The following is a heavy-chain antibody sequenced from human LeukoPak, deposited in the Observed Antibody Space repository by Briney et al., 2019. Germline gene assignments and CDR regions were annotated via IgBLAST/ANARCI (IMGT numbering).Heavy chain of an antibody. CDR2: IYYSGST. CDR1: GGSISSGDYY. CDR3: AIGTPTMTFDY. Sequence: SQTLSLTCTVSGGSISSGDYYWSWIRQPPGKGLEWIGYIYYSGSTYYDPSLKSRVTISVDTSKNQFSLKLSSVTAADTAVYYCAIGTPTMTFDYWGQGTLVTVSS. J-gene: IGHJ4*02. V-gene: IGHV4-30-4*01. D-gene: IGHD4-17*01.